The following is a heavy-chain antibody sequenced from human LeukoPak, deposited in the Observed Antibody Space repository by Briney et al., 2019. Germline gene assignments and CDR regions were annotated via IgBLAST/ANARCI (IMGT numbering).Heavy chain of an antibody. CDR1: GYSFTSYA. Sequence: RASVKVSFTASGYSFTSYAMNWVRQAPGQGLEWMGWINTNTGNPTYAQGFTGRCVFSLDTSVSTAYLQISSLKAEDTAVYSCARVAEYSSGWYDPFDYWGQGTLVTVSS. CDR3: ARVAEYSSGWYDPFDY. V-gene: IGHV7-4-1*02. D-gene: IGHD6-19*01. J-gene: IGHJ4*02. CDR2: INTNTGNP.